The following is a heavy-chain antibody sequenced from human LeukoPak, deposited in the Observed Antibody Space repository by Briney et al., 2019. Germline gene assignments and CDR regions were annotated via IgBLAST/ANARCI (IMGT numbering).Heavy chain of an antibody. V-gene: IGHV1-46*01. CDR1: GYTFTSYY. D-gene: IGHD6-19*01. CDR2: INPSGGST. J-gene: IGHJ4*02. CDR3: ARARGSGPFDY. Sequence: GASVEVSCKASGYTFTSYYMHWVRQAPGQGLEWMGIINPSGGSTSYAQKFQGRVTMTRDTSTSTVYMELSSLRSGDTAVYYCARARGSGPFDYWGQGTLVTVSS.